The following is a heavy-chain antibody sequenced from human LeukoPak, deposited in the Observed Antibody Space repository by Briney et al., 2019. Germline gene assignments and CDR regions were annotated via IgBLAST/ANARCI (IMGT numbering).Heavy chain of an antibody. Sequence: PGRSLGLSCAASGFTFSSYGMHWVRQAPGKGLEWVAVISYDGSNKYYADSVKGRFTISRDNSKNTLYLQMNSLRAEDTAVFYCTREVLVRGVRYYGMDVWGQGTTVTVSS. CDR3: TREVLVRGVRYYGMDV. CDR2: ISYDGSNK. J-gene: IGHJ6*02. D-gene: IGHD3-10*01. V-gene: IGHV3-30*03. CDR1: GFTFSSYG.